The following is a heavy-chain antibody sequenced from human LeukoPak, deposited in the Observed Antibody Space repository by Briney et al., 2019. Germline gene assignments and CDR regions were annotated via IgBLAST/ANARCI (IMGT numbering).Heavy chain of an antibody. CDR3: ARAESITMIVVADAFDI. Sequence: AASVKVSCKASGYTFTSYGISWVRQAPGQGLEWMGWISAYNGNTNYAQKLQGRVTMTTDTSTSTAYMELRSLRSDDTAVYYCARAESITMIVVADAFDIWGQGTMVTVSS. V-gene: IGHV1-18*01. CDR2: ISAYNGNT. D-gene: IGHD3-22*01. CDR1: GYTFTSYG. J-gene: IGHJ3*02.